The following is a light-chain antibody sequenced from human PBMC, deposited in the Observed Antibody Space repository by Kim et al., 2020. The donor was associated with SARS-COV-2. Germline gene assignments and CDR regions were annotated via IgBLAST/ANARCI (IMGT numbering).Light chain of an antibody. J-gene: IGLJ2*01. CDR3: NSRDSNDNVV. V-gene: IGLV3-19*01. CDR2: GKN. CDR1: SLRSYY. Sequence: SSELTQDPAVSVALGQTVRITCQGDSLRSYYATWYQQKPGQAPILGIYGKNNRPSGIPDRFSGSSSGNTASLTITGTQAGDEAEYYCNSRDSNDNVVFGG.